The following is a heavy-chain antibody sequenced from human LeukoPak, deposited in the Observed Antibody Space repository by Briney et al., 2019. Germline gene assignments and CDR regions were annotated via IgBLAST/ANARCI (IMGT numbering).Heavy chain of an antibody. D-gene: IGHD3-22*01. CDR1: GGTFSSDA. J-gene: IGHJ3*02. Sequence: SVKVSCKASGGTFSSDAISWVRQAPGQGLEWMGGIIPLFGTANYAQKFQGRVTITADESTSTAYMELSSLRSEDTAVYYCARSRANYYDSSGYLTGTAFDIWGQGTMVTVSS. V-gene: IGHV1-69*13. CDR3: ARSRANYYDSSGYLTGTAFDI. CDR2: IIPLFGTA.